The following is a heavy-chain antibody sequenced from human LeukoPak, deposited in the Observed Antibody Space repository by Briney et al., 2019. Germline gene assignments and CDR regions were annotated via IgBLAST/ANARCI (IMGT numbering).Heavy chain of an antibody. V-gene: IGHV3-30*18. D-gene: IGHD2-2*01. CDR2: ISYDGSNK. CDR3: AKGTKRGYCSSTSCYEGYYYYGMDV. Sequence: GGSLRLSCAASGFTFSSYGMHWARQAPGKGLEWVAVISYDGSNKYYADSVKGRFTISRDNSKNTLYLQMNSLRAEDTAVYYCAKGTKRGYCSSTSCYEGYYYYGMDVWGQGTTVTVSS. J-gene: IGHJ6*02. CDR1: GFTFSSYG.